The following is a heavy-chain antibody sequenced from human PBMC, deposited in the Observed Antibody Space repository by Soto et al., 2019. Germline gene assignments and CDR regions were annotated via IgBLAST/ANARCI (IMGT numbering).Heavy chain of an antibody. D-gene: IGHD5-12*01. CDR1: GFTFSTYA. CDR3: ARDSVAYDPYDSFDY. Sequence: AGGSLRLSCAASGFTFSTYALHWVRQAPGKGLEWVAVISYDGSNKNYADSVKGRFTISRDNSESTLYLQMNSLRAEDTAIYYCARDSVAYDPYDSFDYWGQGTLVTVSS. V-gene: IGHV3-30-3*01. J-gene: IGHJ4*02. CDR2: ISYDGSNK.